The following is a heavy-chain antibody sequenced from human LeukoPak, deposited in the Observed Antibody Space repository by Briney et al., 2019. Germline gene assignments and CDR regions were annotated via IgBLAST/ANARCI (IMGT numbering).Heavy chain of an antibody. D-gene: IGHD6-13*01. CDR1: GFTFDDYA. Sequence: GGSLRLSCAASGFTFDDYAMHWVRQAPGKGLEWVSGISWNSGSIGYADSVKGRFTISRDNAKNSLYLQMNSLRAEDTAVYYCARAGYSSSWFFDYWGQGTLVTVSS. CDR2: ISWNSGSI. CDR3: ARAGYSSSWFFDY. V-gene: IGHV3-9*01. J-gene: IGHJ4*02.